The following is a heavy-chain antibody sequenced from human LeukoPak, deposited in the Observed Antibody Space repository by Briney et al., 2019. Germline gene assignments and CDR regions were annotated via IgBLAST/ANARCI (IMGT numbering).Heavy chain of an antibody. D-gene: IGHD3-16*01. J-gene: IGHJ4*02. V-gene: IGHV5-51*01. CDR3: ASGYYDYVWGSYSPFDY. CDR2: IYPGDSDT. Sequence: GESLKISCKGSGYSFTSYWIGWVRQMPGKGLEWMGIIYPGDSDTRYSPSFQGQVTISADKSISTAYLQWSSLKASDTAMYYCASGYYDYVWGSYSPFDYWGQGTLVTVSS. CDR1: GYSFTSYW.